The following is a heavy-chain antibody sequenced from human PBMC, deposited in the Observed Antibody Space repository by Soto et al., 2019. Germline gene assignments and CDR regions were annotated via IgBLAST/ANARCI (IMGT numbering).Heavy chain of an antibody. Sequence: QVQLQESGPGLVKSSETLSLTCSVSRGSISTYYWSWIRQSPGKGLEWIGYILYSGSATYNPSLKSRVTISVDTSKNRFSVKLISVTAADTAVYYCARGGQSAGDGDAFDIWGQGTMVTVSS. V-gene: IGHV4-59*01. D-gene: IGHD3-16*01. CDR1: RGSISTYY. CDR3: ARGGQSAGDGDAFDI. J-gene: IGHJ3*02. CDR2: ILYSGSA.